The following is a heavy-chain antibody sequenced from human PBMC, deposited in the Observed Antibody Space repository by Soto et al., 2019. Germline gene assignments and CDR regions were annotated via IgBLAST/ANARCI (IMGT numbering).Heavy chain of an antibody. D-gene: IGHD1-7*01. CDR1: GFTFSSYS. J-gene: IGHJ4*02. CDR3: ARDDTHTGTTGRAFDY. V-gene: IGHV3-21*01. Sequence: EVQLVESGGGLVKPGGSLRLSCAASGFTFSSYSMNWVRQAPGKGLEWVSSISSSSSYIYYADSVKGRFTISRDNAKNSLYLQMNRLTPEDTAVYYCARDDTHTGTTGRAFDYWGQGTLVTVSS. CDR2: ISSSSSYI.